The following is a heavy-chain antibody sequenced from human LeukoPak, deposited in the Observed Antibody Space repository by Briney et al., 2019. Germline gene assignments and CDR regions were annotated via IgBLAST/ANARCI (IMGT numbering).Heavy chain of an antibody. CDR1: GFTFTIYY. J-gene: IGHJ4*02. CDR3: ARVYGDYVDY. CDR2: IKQDGSER. V-gene: IGHV3-7*01. D-gene: IGHD4-17*01. Sequence: GGSLRLSCAASGFTFTIYYMSWVRQAPGKGLEWVANIKQDGSERYYVDSVKGRFTISRDNANNSLYLQMNSLRAEDTAVYYCARVYGDYVDYWGQGTLVTVSS.